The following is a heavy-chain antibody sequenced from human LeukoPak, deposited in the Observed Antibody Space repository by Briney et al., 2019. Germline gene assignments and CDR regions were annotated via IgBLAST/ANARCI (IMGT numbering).Heavy chain of an antibody. CDR3: ARHLGRGDAFDI. J-gene: IGHJ3*02. D-gene: IGHD2-15*01. CDR2: IYYSGST. CDR1: GGSISSSSYY. Sequence: PSETLSLTCTVSGGSISSSSYYWGWIRQPPGKGLEWIGSIYYSGSTYYNPSLKSRVTISVDTSKNQFSLKLSSVTAADTAVYYCARHLGRGDAFDIWGQGTMVTVSS. V-gene: IGHV4-39*01.